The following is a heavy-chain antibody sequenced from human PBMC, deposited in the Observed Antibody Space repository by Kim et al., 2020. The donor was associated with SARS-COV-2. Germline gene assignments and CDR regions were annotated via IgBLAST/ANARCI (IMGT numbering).Heavy chain of an antibody. J-gene: IGHJ6*01. Sequence: GGSLRLSCAASGFTFSSYAMSWVRQAPGKGLDWVSSIIGSAGSTYYADSAKGRFTISRDNSKNTLYLQMNSLRAEDTAVYYCAKSQLWLRGYYYYAMDV. D-gene: IGHD5-18*01. CDR1: GFTFSSYA. CDR2: IIGSAGST. CDR3: AKSQLWLRGYYYYAMDV. V-gene: IGHV3-23*01.